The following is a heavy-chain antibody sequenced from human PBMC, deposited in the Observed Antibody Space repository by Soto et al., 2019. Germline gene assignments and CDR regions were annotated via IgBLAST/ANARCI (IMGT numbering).Heavy chain of an antibody. Sequence: GGSLRLSCAGSGFTFSSYGLHWVRQAPGKGLEWVTVISHDETYKSYADSVKGRFTISRDNSKNILYLQMNSLRVEDTGVYFCARDETVAGENWFAPWGQGTLATVSP. CDR1: GFTFSSYG. J-gene: IGHJ5*02. V-gene: IGHV3-30*14. CDR2: ISHDETYK. CDR3: ARDETVAGENWFAP. D-gene: IGHD6-19*01.